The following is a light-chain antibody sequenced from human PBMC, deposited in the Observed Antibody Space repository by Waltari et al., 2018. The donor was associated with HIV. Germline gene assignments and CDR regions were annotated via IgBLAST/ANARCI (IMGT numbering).Light chain of an antibody. V-gene: IGLV1-51*02. CDR3: GTWDSNLAAWV. Sequence: QSVLIQPPSASGPPGLRITLPCSGSTSNIGDNYVSWYQQLPRTAPKLLIYENNKRPSGIPDRFSGSKSGTSATLGITGLQTGDEADYYCGTWDSNLAAWVFGGGTKVTVL. CDR2: ENN. CDR1: TSNIGDNY. J-gene: IGLJ3*02.